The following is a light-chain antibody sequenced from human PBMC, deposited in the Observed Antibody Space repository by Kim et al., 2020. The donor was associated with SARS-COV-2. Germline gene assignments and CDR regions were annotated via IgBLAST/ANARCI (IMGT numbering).Light chain of an antibody. CDR1: SSNIGNNY. J-gene: IGLJ2*01. CDR2: DTN. V-gene: IGLV1-51*01. CDR3: ATWDTSLRAMV. Sequence: QSLLTQPPSVSAAPGQNVIISCSGSSSNIGNNYVFWYQQLPGTVPKLLVSDTNKRPSGIPDRFSGSKSDTSSTLGINGLQTGDEGDYYCATWDTSLRAMVFGGGTQLTVL.